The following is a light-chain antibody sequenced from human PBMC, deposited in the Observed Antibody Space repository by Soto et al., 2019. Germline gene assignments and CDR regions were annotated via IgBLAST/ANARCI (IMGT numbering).Light chain of an antibody. V-gene: IGKV1-9*01. CDR3: QQLNSYPLT. Sequence: IQLTQSPSSLSASVGDSVTITCRASQGVANYFAWYQQKPRKATHLLIYASSTLQGGAPSRLSGSGSGTDSTLTISSLHPEDVATYYYQQLNSYPLTFGGGTKVDI. CDR2: ASS. CDR1: QGVANY. J-gene: IGKJ4*01.